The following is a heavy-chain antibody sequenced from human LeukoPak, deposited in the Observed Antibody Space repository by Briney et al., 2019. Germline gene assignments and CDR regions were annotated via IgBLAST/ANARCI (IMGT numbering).Heavy chain of an antibody. CDR3: AKVGGHGGYEDNCYYYYMDV. V-gene: IGHV3-74*01. Sequence: GGSLRLSCAASGFTFSSYWMHWVRQAPGKGLVWVSRINSDGSRTTYADSVKGRFTISRDNAKNTLYLQMNSLRAEDTAVYYCAKVGGHGGYEDNCYYYYMDVWGKGTTVTVSS. CDR2: INSDGSRT. D-gene: IGHD5-12*01. J-gene: IGHJ6*03. CDR1: GFTFSSYW.